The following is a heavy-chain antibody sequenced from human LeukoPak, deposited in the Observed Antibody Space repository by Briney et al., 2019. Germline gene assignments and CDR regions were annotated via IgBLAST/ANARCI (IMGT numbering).Heavy chain of an antibody. D-gene: IGHD1-1*01. V-gene: IGHV3-48*02. CDR1: GFTFSSYA. Sequence: GGSLRLSCAASGFTFSSYAMSWVRQAPGKGLEWVSYISSSNSISTIYYADSVKGRFTISRDNAKNSLHLQMNSLRDEDTAVYYCAREWDNWNEILRDALDFWGQGTMVTVSS. CDR3: AREWDNWNEILRDALDF. J-gene: IGHJ3*01. CDR2: ISSSNSISTI.